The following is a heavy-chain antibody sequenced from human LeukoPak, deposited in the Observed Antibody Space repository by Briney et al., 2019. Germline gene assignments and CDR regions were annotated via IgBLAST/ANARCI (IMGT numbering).Heavy chain of an antibody. D-gene: IGHD1-1*01. V-gene: IGHV4-4*07. J-gene: IGHJ5*02. CDR3: ARAPTGTGGWNWFDP. Sequence: SETLSLTCTVSGGSISSYYWSWIRQPAGKGLELIGRIYPSGSTNYNPSLRSRVTMSVDTSKNQFSLKLSSVTAADTAVYYCARAPTGTGGWNWFDPWGQGTLVTVSS. CDR1: GGSISSYY. CDR2: IYPSGST.